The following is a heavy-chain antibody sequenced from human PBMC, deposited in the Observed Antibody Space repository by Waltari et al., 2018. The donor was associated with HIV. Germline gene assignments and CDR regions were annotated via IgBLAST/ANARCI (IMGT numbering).Heavy chain of an antibody. D-gene: IGHD3-16*01. Sequence: EVQLVESGGGLVQPGGSLRLSCSAAGFTFDDFGMHWVRQAPGKGLGWVAGRRRNSEAKAYAEAVKGRVTISRDNAKNSLYLEINRLTVGDTAFYFCTKDLGSWPTRPAAFDSWGQGTLVTVSS. J-gene: IGHJ4*02. CDR1: GFTFDDFG. CDR2: RRRNSEAK. V-gene: IGHV3-9*01. CDR3: TKDLGSWPTRPAAFDS.